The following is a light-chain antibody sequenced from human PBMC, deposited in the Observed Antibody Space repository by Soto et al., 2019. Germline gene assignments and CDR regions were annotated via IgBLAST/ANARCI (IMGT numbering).Light chain of an antibody. V-gene: IGKV1-12*01. CDR3: QKYGSAPRT. CDR2: AAS. CDR1: QDIDSW. J-gene: IGKJ1*01. Sequence: DIQMTQSPSSVSASVGDRVTITCRASQDIDSWLAWYQQKPGKAPKLLIYAASSLQSGVPSRFSGSGSGTDFTFTISSLQPEDFETYYCQKYGSAPRTLGPGTKVDIK.